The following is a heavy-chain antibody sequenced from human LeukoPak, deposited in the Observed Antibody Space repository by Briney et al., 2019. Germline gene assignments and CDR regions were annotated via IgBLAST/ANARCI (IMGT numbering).Heavy chain of an antibody. CDR1: GFTFSTYA. Sequence: GGSLRLSCAASGFTFSTYAMTWVRQAPGKGLEWVSGINWNSGSIGYADSVKGRFTISRDNAKNSLYLQMNSLRAEDTALYYCAKDTGYYYDSSGLFDYWGQGTLVTVSS. J-gene: IGHJ4*02. V-gene: IGHV3-9*01. CDR3: AKDTGYYYDSSGLFDY. D-gene: IGHD3-22*01. CDR2: INWNSGSI.